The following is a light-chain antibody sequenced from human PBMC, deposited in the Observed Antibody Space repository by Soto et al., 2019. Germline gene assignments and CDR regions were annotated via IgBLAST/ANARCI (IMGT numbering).Light chain of an antibody. V-gene: IGKV1-5*03. Sequence: DIQMTQSPSTLSASLGDRVTITCRASQTIRSWLAWYQQKPGKAPKLLIYKASSLESGVPSRFSGSGSGTEFTLTISTLQPDDYATYYCQQYESYPLTFGGGTKVEIK. J-gene: IGKJ4*01. CDR2: KAS. CDR3: QQYESYPLT. CDR1: QTIRSW.